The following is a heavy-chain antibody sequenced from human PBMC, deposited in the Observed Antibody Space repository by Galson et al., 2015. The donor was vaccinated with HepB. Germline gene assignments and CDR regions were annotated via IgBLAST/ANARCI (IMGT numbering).Heavy chain of an antibody. Sequence: SVKVSCKASGYTFTSYAMHWVRQAPGQRFEWMGWINAGNGNTKYSQKFQGRVTITRDTSASTAYMELSSLRSEDTAVYYCARGGSGSYRDAFDIWGQGTMVTVSS. J-gene: IGHJ3*02. CDR2: INAGNGNT. V-gene: IGHV1-3*01. CDR1: GYTFTSYA. CDR3: ARGGSGSYRDAFDI. D-gene: IGHD1-26*01.